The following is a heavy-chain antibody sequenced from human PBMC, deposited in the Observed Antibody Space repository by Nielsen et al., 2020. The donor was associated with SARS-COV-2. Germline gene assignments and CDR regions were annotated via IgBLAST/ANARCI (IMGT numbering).Heavy chain of an antibody. V-gene: IGHV4-30-4*01. CDR1: RGPISSGDYY. Sequence: SETLSLTCTVSRGPISSGDYYWSWIRQPPGKGLEWIGYTFNSGNTYYNPSLRSRVTMSLDTSKNQFSLILTSVTAADTAVYYCAREEYGFGLDVWGQGTTVRVSS. J-gene: IGHJ6*02. CDR3: AREEYGFGLDV. CDR2: TFNSGNT. D-gene: IGHD2-2*01.